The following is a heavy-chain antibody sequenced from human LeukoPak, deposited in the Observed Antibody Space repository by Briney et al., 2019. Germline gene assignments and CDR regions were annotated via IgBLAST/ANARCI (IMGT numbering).Heavy chain of an antibody. CDR2: ITDSGGDT. CDR3: AKGSSSSRPYYFDY. J-gene: IGHJ4*02. CDR1: GFTFSSYA. D-gene: IGHD6-6*01. V-gene: IGHV3-23*01. Sequence: GESLKISCAASGFTFSSYAMSWVRQAPGKGLEWVSAITDSGGDTYHADSVKGRFTISRDNSKDTLYLQMNSLRVEDTALYFCAKGSSSSRPYYFDYWGQGTLVTVSS.